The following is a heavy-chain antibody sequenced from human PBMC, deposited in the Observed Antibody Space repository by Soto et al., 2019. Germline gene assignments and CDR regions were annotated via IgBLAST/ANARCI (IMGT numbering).Heavy chain of an antibody. D-gene: IGHD2-15*01. CDR2: IYHSGST. CDR3: ARGGVVAATAFDY. Sequence: SETLSLTCAVSGGSISSGGYSWSWIRQPPGKGPEWIGYIYHSGSTYYNPSLKSRVTISVDRSKNQFSLKLSSVTAADTAVYYCARGGVVAATAFDYWGQGTLVTVSS. CDR1: GGSISSGGYS. J-gene: IGHJ4*02. V-gene: IGHV4-30-2*01.